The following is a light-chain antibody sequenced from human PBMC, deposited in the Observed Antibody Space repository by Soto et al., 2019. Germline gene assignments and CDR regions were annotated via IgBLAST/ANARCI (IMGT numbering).Light chain of an antibody. V-gene: IGLV1-44*01. Sequence: QLVLTQPPSASGTPGQRVTISCSGSSSNIGSYSVKWYQQLPGTAPKLLIFTNNQRPSGVPDRFSGSKSGTSASLAISGLQSEDEADYYCATWDDSLNGVVFGGGTKLTVL. CDR1: SSNIGSYS. CDR3: ATWDDSLNGVV. J-gene: IGLJ2*01. CDR2: TNN.